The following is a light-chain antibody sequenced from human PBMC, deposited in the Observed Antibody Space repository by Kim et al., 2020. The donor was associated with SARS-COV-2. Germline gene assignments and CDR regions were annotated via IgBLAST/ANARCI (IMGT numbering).Light chain of an antibody. CDR1: SSNIGAVYD. J-gene: IGLJ1*01. CDR3: QSYDNSLNGYV. Sequence: QRVTISCTGSSSNIGAVYDVHWYQQLPGTAPKLLIYRDDYRPSGVPDRFSGSKSGTSASLAITGLQAEDEADYYCQSYDNSLNGYVFGTGTKVTV. V-gene: IGLV1-40*01. CDR2: RDD.